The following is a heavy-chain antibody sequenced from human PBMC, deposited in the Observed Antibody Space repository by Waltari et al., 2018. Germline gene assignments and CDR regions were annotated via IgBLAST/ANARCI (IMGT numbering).Heavy chain of an antibody. D-gene: IGHD2-2*01. CDR3: ARAVRYQLLSDF. CDR1: GYTFTGYY. Sequence: QVQLVQSGAEVKKPGASVKVSCNASGYTFTGYYMHWVRQAPGQGLEWMGRIKPNRCNLGFAQGFQGRVMCTADTSTTTAYMELTNLRSDDTAIYFCARAVRYQLLSDFWGQGTLVTVSS. J-gene: IGHJ4*02. CDR2: IKPNRCNL. V-gene: IGHV1-2*01.